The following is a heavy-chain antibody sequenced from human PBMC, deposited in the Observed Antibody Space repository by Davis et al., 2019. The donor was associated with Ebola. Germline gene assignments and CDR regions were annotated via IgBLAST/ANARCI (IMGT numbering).Heavy chain of an antibody. CDR1: GFTFSDYY. V-gene: IGHV3-11*01. CDR3: ARDREIFGVVIIRDNWFDP. J-gene: IGHJ5*02. CDR2: ISSSGSTI. Sequence: GGSLRLSCAASGFTFSDYYMSWIRQAPGKGLEWVSYISSSGSTIYYADSVKGRFTISRDNAKNSLYLQMNSLRAEDTAVYYCARDREIFGVVIIRDNWFDPWGQGTLVTVSS. D-gene: IGHD3-3*01.